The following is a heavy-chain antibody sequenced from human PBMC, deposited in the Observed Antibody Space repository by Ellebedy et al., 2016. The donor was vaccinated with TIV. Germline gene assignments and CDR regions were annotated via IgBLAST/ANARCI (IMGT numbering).Heavy chain of an antibody. Sequence: SVKVSCXASGYTFTGYYMHWVRQAPGKGLEWMGGFDPEDGETIYAQKFQGRVTMTEDTSTDTAYMELSSLRSEDTAVYYCATIPVPAAMFAFTYTKPDYWGQGTLVTVSS. D-gene: IGHD2-2*01. CDR2: FDPEDGET. J-gene: IGHJ4*02. CDR1: GYTFTGYY. V-gene: IGHV1-24*01. CDR3: ATIPVPAAMFAFTYTKPDY.